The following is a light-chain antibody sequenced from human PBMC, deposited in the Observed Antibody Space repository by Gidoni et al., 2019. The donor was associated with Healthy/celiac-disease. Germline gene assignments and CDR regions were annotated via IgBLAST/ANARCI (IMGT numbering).Light chain of an antibody. V-gene: IGKV4-1*01. CDR2: WAS. Sequence: DIVMTQSPDSLAVSLGERATINCKSSQNILYSSNNRNFLAWYQQKPGQPPKLLIYWASTRESGVPDRFSGSGSGTYFTLTISSLQAEDVAVYYCQQYYTTPHTFGQGTKLEIK. CDR3: QQYYTTPHT. J-gene: IGKJ2*01. CDR1: QNILYSSNNRNF.